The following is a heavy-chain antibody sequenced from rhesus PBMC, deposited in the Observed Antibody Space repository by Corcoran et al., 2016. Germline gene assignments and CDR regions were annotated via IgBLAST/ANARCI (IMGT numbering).Heavy chain of an antibody. CDR3: AREVTPILVIDV. CDR2: IYGSIGST. V-gene: IGHV4S7*01. Sequence: QVQLQESGPGLVKPSETLSLTCAVSVGSLSSSYAWPWIRQPPGKGLEWIGHIYGSIGSTYYNPSLKSRVTISKDTSKNQFSLKLSSVTAADTAVYYCAREVTPILVIDVWGRGVLVTVSS. J-gene: IGHJ5-2*02. CDR1: VGSLSSSYA. D-gene: IGHD3-28*01.